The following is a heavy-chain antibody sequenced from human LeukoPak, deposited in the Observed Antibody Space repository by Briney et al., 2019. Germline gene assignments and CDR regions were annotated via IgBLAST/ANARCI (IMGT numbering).Heavy chain of an antibody. J-gene: IGHJ5*02. Sequence: ASVKVSCKASGYTFTSYDINWVRQATGQGLEWMGWMNPNSGNTGYAQKFQGRVTLTRNTSISTAYMELSSLRSEDTAVYYCARAGATVWAARLDWFDPWGQGALVTVSS. CDR2: MNPNSGNT. CDR3: ARAGATVWAARLDWFDP. V-gene: IGHV1-8*01. D-gene: IGHD6-6*01. CDR1: GYTFTSYD.